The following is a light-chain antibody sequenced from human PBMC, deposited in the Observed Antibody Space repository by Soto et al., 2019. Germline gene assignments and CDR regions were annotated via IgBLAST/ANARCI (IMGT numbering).Light chain of an antibody. J-gene: IGKJ2*01. Sequence: DIQMTQSPSSLSASVGDRVTITCRASQGISNYLAWYQQKPGKVPKLLIYAASTLQSGVPSRFSGSGSGTDFTLTISSLQXEXXXXXXXXXXXSAPHTFGQGTKLEIK. V-gene: IGKV1-27*01. CDR2: AAS. CDR1: QGISNY. CDR3: XXXXSAPHT.